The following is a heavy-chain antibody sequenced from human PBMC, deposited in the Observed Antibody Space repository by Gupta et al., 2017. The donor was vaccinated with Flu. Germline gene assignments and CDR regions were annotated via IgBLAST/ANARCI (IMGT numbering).Heavy chain of an antibody. V-gene: IGHV3-15*01. CDR1: GFIFSDAY. J-gene: IGHJ3*02. CDR3: ATDSSGGITFDI. Sequence: EVQLVESGGSLVKPGESLTLSCVASGFIFSDAYMNWVRQAPGKGLEWVGRLKSHTDGGTTDYATPVKGRFTISRDDSKNTLFLQMRSLKTEDTAVYFCATDSSGGITFDIWDRGTMVTVSS. D-gene: IGHD3-16*01. CDR2: LKSHTDGGTT.